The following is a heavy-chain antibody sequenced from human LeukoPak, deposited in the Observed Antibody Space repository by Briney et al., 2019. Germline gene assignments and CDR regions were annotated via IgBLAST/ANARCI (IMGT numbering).Heavy chain of an antibody. V-gene: IGHV3-23*01. CDR1: GFTFSSYW. D-gene: IGHD6-19*01. CDR3: AKDQYSSGWYFTYQFDY. J-gene: IGHJ4*02. CDR2: ITGSGGST. Sequence: PGGSLRLSCAASGFTFSSYWMHWVRQAPGKGLEWVSGITGSGGSTYYADSVKGRFTISRDNSKNTLYLQMNSLRAEDTAVYYCAKDQYSSGWYFTYQFDYWGQGTLVTVSS.